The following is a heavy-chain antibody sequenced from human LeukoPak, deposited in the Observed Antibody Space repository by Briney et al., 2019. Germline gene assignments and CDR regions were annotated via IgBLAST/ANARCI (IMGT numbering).Heavy chain of an antibody. D-gene: IGHD3-22*01. J-gene: IGHJ4*02. CDR1: GGSISSGGYY. CDR2: IYYSGST. Sequence: SQTLSLTCTVSGGSISSGGYYWSWIRQHPGKGLEWIGYIYYSGSTYYNPSLKSRVTISVDTSKNQFSLKLSSVTAADTAVYYCARERGGYYYDSSGYYYQSYYFDYWGQGTLVTVSS. V-gene: IGHV4-31*03. CDR3: ARERGGYYYDSSGYYYQSYYFDY.